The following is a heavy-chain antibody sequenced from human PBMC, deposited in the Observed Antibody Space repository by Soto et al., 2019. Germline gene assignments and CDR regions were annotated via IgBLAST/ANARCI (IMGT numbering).Heavy chain of an antibody. Sequence: QVQLRQWGAGLLKPSETLSLRCAVYGGSLSDYSWSWIRQSPEKGLEWIGEINHGRSTKYNPSLKSRVTISVDASKNQVSLILTSGTAADTAGYRCARGGGKSGYFFDYWGRGTLVTVSS. CDR2: INHGRST. V-gene: IGHV4-34*02. J-gene: IGHJ4*02. CDR1: GGSLSDYS. CDR3: ARGGGKSGYFFDY. D-gene: IGHD5-12*01.